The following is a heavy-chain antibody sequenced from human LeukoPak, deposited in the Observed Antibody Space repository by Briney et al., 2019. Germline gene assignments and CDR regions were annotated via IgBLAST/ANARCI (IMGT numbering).Heavy chain of an antibody. CDR3: ARDGRDGYTFDY. V-gene: IGHV4-30-2*01. D-gene: IGHD5-24*01. Sequence: SETLSLTCAVSGGSISSGGYSWSWSRQPPGKGLEWIGYIYHSGSTYYNPSLKSRVTISVDRSKNQFSLKLSSVTAADTAVYYCARDGRDGYTFDYWGQGTLVTVSS. J-gene: IGHJ4*02. CDR2: IYHSGST. CDR1: GGSISSGGYS.